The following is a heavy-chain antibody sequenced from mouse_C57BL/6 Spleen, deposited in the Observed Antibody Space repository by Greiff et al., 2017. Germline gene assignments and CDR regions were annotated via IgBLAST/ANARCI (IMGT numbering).Heavy chain of an antibody. CDR3: ARDGDYDGFDY. J-gene: IGHJ2*01. Sequence: EVNLVESGGGLVKPGGSLKLSCAASGFTFSSYAMSWVRQTPEKRLEWVATISDGGSYTYYPDNVKGRFTISRDNAKNNLYLQMSHLKSEDTAMYYCARDGDYDGFDYWGQGTTLTVSS. D-gene: IGHD2-4*01. V-gene: IGHV5-4*01. CDR1: GFTFSSYA. CDR2: ISDGGSYT.